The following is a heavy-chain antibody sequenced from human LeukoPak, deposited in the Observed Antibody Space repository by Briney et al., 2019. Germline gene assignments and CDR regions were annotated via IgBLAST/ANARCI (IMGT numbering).Heavy chain of an antibody. D-gene: IGHD2-21*02. Sequence: ASVKVSCKASGYTFTGYYMHWVRQAPGQGLEWMGWINPSSGGTSYAQKFQGRVTMTRDTSISTAYMELSRLRSDDTAVYYCARDRGGDCYYDYWGQGTLVTVPS. J-gene: IGHJ4*02. V-gene: IGHV1-2*02. CDR3: ARDRGGDCYYDY. CDR2: INPSSGGT. CDR1: GYTFTGYY.